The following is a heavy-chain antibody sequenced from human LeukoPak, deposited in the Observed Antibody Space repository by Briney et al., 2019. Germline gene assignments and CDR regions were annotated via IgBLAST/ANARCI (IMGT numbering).Heavy chain of an antibody. CDR2: ISSSSSYI. CDR1: GFTFTKYW. J-gene: IGHJ3*02. V-gene: IGHV3-21*01. D-gene: IGHD4-17*01. Sequence: PGGSLRLSCAASGFTFTKYWMTWVRQAPGKGLEWVSSISSSSSYIYYADSVKGRFTISRDNAKNSLYLQMNSLRAEDTAVYYCARDAGDDYGVLDAFDIWGQGTMVTVSS. CDR3: ARDAGDDYGVLDAFDI.